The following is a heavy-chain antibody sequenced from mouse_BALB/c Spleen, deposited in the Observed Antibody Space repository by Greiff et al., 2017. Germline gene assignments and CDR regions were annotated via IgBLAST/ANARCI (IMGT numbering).Heavy chain of an antibody. D-gene: IGHD1-2*01. Sequence: VQGVESGAELVKPGASVKLSCKASGYTFTSYWMHWVKQRPGQGLEWIGEINPSNGRTNYNEKFKSKATLTVDKSSSTAYMQLSSLTSEDSAVYYCARGYGYVSAWFAYWGQGTLVTGSA. CDR2: INPSNGRT. CDR3: ARGYGYVSAWFAY. J-gene: IGHJ3*01. V-gene: IGHV1S81*02. CDR1: GYTFTSYW.